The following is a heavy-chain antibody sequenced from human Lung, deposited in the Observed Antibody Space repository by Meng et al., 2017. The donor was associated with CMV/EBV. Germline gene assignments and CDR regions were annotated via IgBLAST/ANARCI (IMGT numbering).Heavy chain of an antibody. CDR2: NHQRGSA. V-gene: IGHV4-30-4*01. CDR3: ASFDHIPRRNYFDY. J-gene: IGHJ4*02. D-gene: IGHD2-21*01. CDR1: GGSMSSGNYY. Sequence: QVQPQESGAGLVGPSQTLSLTCTFAGGSMSSGNYYWSWIRQPPRKDLEWIGYNHQRGSAYYNPSLKSRVSISVDKSKNQFSLNLNSMTAADTAVYYCASFDHIPRRNYFDYWDQGTLVTVSS.